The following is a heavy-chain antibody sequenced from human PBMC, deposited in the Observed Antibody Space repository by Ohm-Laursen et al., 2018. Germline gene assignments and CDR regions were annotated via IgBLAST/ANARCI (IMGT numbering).Heavy chain of an antibody. Sequence: VKISCKASGFTFTSSAMQWVRQARGQRLEWIGWIVVGSGNTNYAQKFQERVTITRDMSTSTAYMELSSLRAEDTAVYYCARTFRDYYYYGMDVWGQGTTVTVSS. J-gene: IGHJ6*02. D-gene: IGHD3-10*01. CDR1: GFTFTSSA. V-gene: IGHV1-58*02. CDR2: IVVGSGNT. CDR3: ARTFRDYYYYGMDV.